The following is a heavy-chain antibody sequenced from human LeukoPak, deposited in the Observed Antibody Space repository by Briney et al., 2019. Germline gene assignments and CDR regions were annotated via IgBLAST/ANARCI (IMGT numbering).Heavy chain of an antibody. V-gene: IGHV3-21*01. D-gene: IGHD5-24*01. CDR2: ISRGSTYI. CDR1: GFNFSLFS. J-gene: IGHJ4*02. CDR3: ARDREKATISHFES. Sequence: GGSLRLSCEGSGFNFSLFSMNWVRQAPGKGLEGVSSISRGSTYIFYADSLQGRFIISRDNAKNTVYLQMTGLRVEDTALYYCARDREKATISHFESWGQGTLVTVSS.